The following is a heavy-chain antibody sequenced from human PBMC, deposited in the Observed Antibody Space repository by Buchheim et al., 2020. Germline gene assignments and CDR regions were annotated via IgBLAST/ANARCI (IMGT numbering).Heavy chain of an antibody. J-gene: IGHJ6*02. CDR3: ASLKGRTGTGYGMDV. D-gene: IGHD1-1*01. CDR1: GFTFSSFE. CDR2: ISSSGSTK. Sequence: EVQLVESGGGLVLPGGSLRLSCAVAGFTFSSFEMNWVRQAPGKGLEWVSYISSSGSTKYYADSVKGRFTISRDTAENSMYLQMNSLRVEDTAAYYCASLKGRTGTGYGMDVWGQGTT. V-gene: IGHV3-48*03.